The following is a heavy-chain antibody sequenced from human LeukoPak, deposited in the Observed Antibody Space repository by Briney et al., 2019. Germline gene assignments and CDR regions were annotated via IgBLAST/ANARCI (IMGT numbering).Heavy chain of an antibody. CDR1: GYSFTSYW. CDR3: ARGDSGSYSPYYYYMDV. CDR2: IYPGDSDT. J-gene: IGHJ6*03. D-gene: IGHD1-26*01. Sequence: GESLKISCKGSGYSFTSYWIGWLRQMPGKGLEWMGIIYPGDSDTRYSPSFQGQVTISADKHIRSAYLQWSSLKASDTAMYYCARGDSGSYSPYYYYMDVWGKGTTVTVSS. V-gene: IGHV5-51*04.